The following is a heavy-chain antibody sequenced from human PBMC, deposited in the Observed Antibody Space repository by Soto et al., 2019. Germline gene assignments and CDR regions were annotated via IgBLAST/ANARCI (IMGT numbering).Heavy chain of an antibody. V-gene: IGHV3-48*02. CDR2: ISSSESTI. CDR1: KFTFSNYN. Sequence: EVQLVESGGGLVQPGGSLRLSCAASKFTFSNYNMNWVRQAPGKGLEWVSYISSSESTIYYADSVKDRFVIYRDNAENSLYLQMNSLRDEDAAVYHCARGDSSGWDFDYWGQGTLVTVSS. J-gene: IGHJ4*02. D-gene: IGHD6-19*01. CDR3: ARGDSSGWDFDY.